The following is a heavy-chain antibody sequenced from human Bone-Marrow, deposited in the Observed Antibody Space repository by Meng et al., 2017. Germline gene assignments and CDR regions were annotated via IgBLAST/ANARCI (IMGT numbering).Heavy chain of an antibody. D-gene: IGHD6-13*01. CDR3: VRDEDISAAGKLFGDY. J-gene: IGHJ4*02. Sequence: EHSGAEMPKRGVSVMVSYNLSGCTFTAYWLHWVRHAPGQGLDWMGRIDPGSGGTQYAQNFQGRVTMTRDTSISTTYMELSRLRSDDTAVYYCVRDEDISAAGKLFGDYWGQGTLVTVSS. V-gene: IGHV1-2*06. CDR1: GCTFTAYW. CDR2: IDPGSGGT.